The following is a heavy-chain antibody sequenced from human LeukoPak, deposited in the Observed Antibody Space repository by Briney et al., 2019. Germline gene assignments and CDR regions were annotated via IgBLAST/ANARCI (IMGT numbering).Heavy chain of an antibody. CDR2: ISAYNGNT. D-gene: IGHD3-22*01. Sequence: ASVKVSCKASGYTFTSYGISWVRQAPGQGLEWMGWISAYNGNTNYAQKLQGRVTMTTDTSTSTAYMELRSLRFDDTAVYYCARARGRSLITTIDYWGQGTLVTVSS. J-gene: IGHJ4*02. CDR1: GYTFTSYG. V-gene: IGHV1-18*01. CDR3: ARARGRSLITTIDY.